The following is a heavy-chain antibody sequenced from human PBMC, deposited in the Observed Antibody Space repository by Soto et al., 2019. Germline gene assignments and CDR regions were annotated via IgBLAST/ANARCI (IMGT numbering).Heavy chain of an antibody. CDR3: ARTTGPYREGGGASYYYYGRDG. D-gene: IGHD4-4*01. V-gene: IGHV5-10-1*01. J-gene: IGHJ6*01. CDR1: VYWFTSYC. CDR2: IDPSDSYT. Sequence: PGESQKVSWKGSVYWFTSYCSSLVLQGPWKGLEWMGRIDPSDSYTNYSPSFQGHVTISADKSISTAYLQWSSLKASDTAMYYCARTTGPYREGGGASYYYYGRDGCG.